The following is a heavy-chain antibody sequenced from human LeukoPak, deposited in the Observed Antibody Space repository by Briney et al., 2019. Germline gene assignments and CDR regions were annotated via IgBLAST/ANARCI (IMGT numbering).Heavy chain of an antibody. Sequence: SETLSLTCTVSGGSISSYYWSWIRQPPGKGLEWIGYIYYSGSSNYNPSLNSRVTISVDTSKNQFSLKLSSVTAADTAVYYCARVNSGYSYGYPIDYWGQGTLVTVSS. J-gene: IGHJ4*02. CDR2: IYYSGSS. D-gene: IGHD5-18*01. V-gene: IGHV4-59*01. CDR3: ARVNSGYSYGYPIDY. CDR1: GGSISSYY.